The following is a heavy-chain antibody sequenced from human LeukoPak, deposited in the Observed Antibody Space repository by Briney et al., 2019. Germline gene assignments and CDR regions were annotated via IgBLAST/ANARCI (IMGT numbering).Heavy chain of an antibody. Sequence: PGGSLRLSCAASGFTFSSYSMNWVRQAPGKGLEWVSYISSSSSTIYYADSVKGRFTISRDNAKNSLYLQMNSLRAEDTAVYYCAREGIAAAGTYFDYWGQGTLVTVSS. V-gene: IGHV3-48*04. CDR1: GFTFSSYS. CDR3: AREGIAAAGTYFDY. D-gene: IGHD6-13*01. J-gene: IGHJ4*02. CDR2: ISSSSSTI.